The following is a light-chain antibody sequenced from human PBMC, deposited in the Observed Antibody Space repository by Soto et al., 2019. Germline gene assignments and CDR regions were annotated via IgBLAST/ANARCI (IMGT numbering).Light chain of an antibody. Sequence: DIQMTQSPSTLSASVGDRVIITCRASQSISSWLAWYQQKPGKAPKLLIYKASSLESGVPSRFSGSGSGTEFTLTISSLQPDDFATYYCQHYNSYPITFGPGTKVD. CDR3: QHYNSYPIT. CDR1: QSISSW. J-gene: IGKJ3*01. CDR2: KAS. V-gene: IGKV1-5*03.